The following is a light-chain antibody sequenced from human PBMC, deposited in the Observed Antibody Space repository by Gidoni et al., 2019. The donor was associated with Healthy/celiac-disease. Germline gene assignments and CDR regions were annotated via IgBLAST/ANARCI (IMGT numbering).Light chain of an antibody. V-gene: IGKV1-39*01. CDR2: AAS. CDR3: QQSYSTPQT. J-gene: IGKJ2*01. CDR1: QSISSY. Sequence: DIQMTQSPSSLSASVGDRVTITCRASQSISSYLNWYQQKPGKAPKLLLYAASSLQSGVPSRFSGSGSGTDFTLTISSLQPEDFATYYCQQSYSTPQTFGQWTKLEIK.